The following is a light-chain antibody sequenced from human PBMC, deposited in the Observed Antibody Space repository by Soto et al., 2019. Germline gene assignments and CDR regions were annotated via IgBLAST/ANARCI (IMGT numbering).Light chain of an antibody. CDR3: CSYAGSNIWI. CDR1: SSDVGSYHL. V-gene: IGLV2-23*02. J-gene: IGLJ2*01. CDR2: EVT. Sequence: QSALTQPASVSGSPGQSITISCTGTSSDVGSYHLVSWFQQHPGEAPRLMIFEVTKRPSGISDRFSGSKSDNTASLTISGLQAEDEADYYCCSYAGSNIWIFGGGTKLTVL.